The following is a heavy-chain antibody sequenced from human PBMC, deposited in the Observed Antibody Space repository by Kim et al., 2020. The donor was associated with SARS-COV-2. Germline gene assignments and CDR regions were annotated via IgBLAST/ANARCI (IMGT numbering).Heavy chain of an antibody. CDR3: ARKFGTDYSRSSELDY. D-gene: IGHD6-6*01. V-gene: IGHV5-51*01. CDR1: GYSFTNHW. CDR2: IYPGDSDA. Sequence: GESLKISCKASGYSFTNHWIVWVRQVPGKGLEWMGLIYPGDSDARYSPSFEGQVTISADKSTTTAYLQWSSLKASDTAMYYCARKFGTDYSRSSELDYWGQGTLVTVSS. J-gene: IGHJ4*02.